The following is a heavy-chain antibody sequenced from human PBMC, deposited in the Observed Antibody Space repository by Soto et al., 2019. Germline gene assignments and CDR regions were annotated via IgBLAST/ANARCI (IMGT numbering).Heavy chain of an antibody. J-gene: IGHJ6*02. D-gene: IGHD6-25*01. V-gene: IGHV1-69*06. CDR2: IIPIFGTA. Sequence: ASVKVSCKASGGTFSSYAISWVRQAPGQGIEWMGGIIPIFGTANYAQKFQGRVTITADKSTSTAYMELSSLRSEDTAVYYCASAPATIRAWGRYYGMDVWGQGTTVTVSS. CDR1: GGTFSSYA. CDR3: ASAPATIRAWGRYYGMDV.